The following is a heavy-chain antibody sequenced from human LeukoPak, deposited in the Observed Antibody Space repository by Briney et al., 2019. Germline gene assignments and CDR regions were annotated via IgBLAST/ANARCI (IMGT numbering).Heavy chain of an antibody. CDR1: GFTFSSYG. D-gene: IGHD3-10*01. Sequence: PGRSLRLSCAASGFTFSSYGMHWVRQAPGKGLEWVAVISYDGSNKYYADSVKGRFTISRDNSKNTLYLQMNSLRAEDTAVYYCARNYMVRGVGLDYWGQGTLVTVSS. CDR3: ARNYMVRGVGLDY. J-gene: IGHJ4*02. CDR2: ISYDGSNK. V-gene: IGHV3-30*03.